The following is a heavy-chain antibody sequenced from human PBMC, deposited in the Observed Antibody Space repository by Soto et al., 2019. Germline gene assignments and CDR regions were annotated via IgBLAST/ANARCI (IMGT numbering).Heavy chain of an antibody. V-gene: IGHV2-5*02. Sequence: QITLKESGPTLVKPTQTLTLTCTFSGFSLTTDRVGVGWIRQPPGEALEWLAVIYWDDSKTYRPSLESRLTITKDTSKNQVALTMTNMASVDTATYYCAHAYGGRSLYWGQGTLVTVSS. CDR2: IYWDDSK. CDR1: GFSLTTDRVG. J-gene: IGHJ4*02. D-gene: IGHD1-26*01. CDR3: AHAYGGRSLY.